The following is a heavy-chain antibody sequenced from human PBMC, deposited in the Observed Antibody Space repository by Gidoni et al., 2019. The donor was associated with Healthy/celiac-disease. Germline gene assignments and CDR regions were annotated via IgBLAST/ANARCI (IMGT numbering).Heavy chain of an antibody. Sequence: QVQLQESGPGLVKPSQTLSLTCAVSGGSIRSGGYSWSWIRQPPGKGLEWIGYIYYSGSTYYNPSLKSRVTISVDTSKNQFSLKLSSVTAADTAVYYCARANKLWFGELIIDYWGQGTLVTVSS. CDR1: GGSIRSGGYS. CDR3: ARANKLWFGELIIDY. V-gene: IGHV4-30-4*07. J-gene: IGHJ4*02. D-gene: IGHD3-10*01. CDR2: IYYSGST.